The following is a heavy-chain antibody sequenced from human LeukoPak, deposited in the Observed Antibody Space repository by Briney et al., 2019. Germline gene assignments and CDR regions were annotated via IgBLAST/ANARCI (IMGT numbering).Heavy chain of an antibody. Sequence: GGSLRLSCAASGFTFRRYGMHWVRQAPGKGLQWVAVIWYDGSNKYYADSVKGRFTISRDNSKNTLSLQMNSLRAEDTAVYYCARELPPLEKYYFDYWGQGTLVTVSS. V-gene: IGHV3-33*01. CDR3: ARELPPLEKYYFDY. D-gene: IGHD3-3*01. CDR2: IWYDGSNK. J-gene: IGHJ4*02. CDR1: GFTFRRYG.